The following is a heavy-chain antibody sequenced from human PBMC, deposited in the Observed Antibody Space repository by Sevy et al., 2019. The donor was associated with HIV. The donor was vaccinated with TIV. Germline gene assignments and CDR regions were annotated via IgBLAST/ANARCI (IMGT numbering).Heavy chain of an antibody. CDR2: TYYRSKWYN. Sequence: QSQTLSLTCAISGDSVSSNSAAWNWIRQSPSRGLEWLGRTYYRSKWYNDYAVSVKSRITINPDTSKNQFSLQLNSVTPEDTAVYYCARDRTSIAARRHYYYGMDVWGQGTTVTVSS. V-gene: IGHV6-1*01. J-gene: IGHJ6*02. D-gene: IGHD6-6*01. CDR3: ARDRTSIAARRHYYYGMDV. CDR1: GDSVSSNSAA.